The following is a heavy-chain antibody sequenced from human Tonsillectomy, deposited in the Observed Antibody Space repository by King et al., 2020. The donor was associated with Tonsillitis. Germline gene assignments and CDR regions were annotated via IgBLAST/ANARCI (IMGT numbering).Heavy chain of an antibody. CDR1: GFTFSSYG. V-gene: IGHV3-30*18. Sequence: VQLVESGGGVVQPGRSLRLSCAASGFTFSSYGMHWVRQAPGKGLEWVAVMSYDGSDKYYADSVKGRFTISRDISKNTLYLQMNSLRAEDTAVYYCAKALHHYDSSGYFDYWGQGTLVTVSS. J-gene: IGHJ4*02. CDR3: AKALHHYDSSGYFDY. CDR2: MSYDGSDK. D-gene: IGHD3-22*01.